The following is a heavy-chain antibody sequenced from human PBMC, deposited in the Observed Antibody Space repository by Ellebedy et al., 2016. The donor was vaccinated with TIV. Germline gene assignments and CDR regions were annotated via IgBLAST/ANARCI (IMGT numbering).Heavy chain of an antibody. D-gene: IGHD1-1*01. CDR3: ARAGAIGTVDY. CDR1: GFTFSIYW. CDR2: INQDGRQT. V-gene: IGHV3-7*01. Sequence: GESLKISCATSGFTFSIYWMSWVRQTPGKGLEWVANINQDGRQTYYVDSMEGRFTISRDNARNSLYLQMNTLRAEDTAVYYCARAGAIGTVDYWGQGTLVTVSS. J-gene: IGHJ4*02.